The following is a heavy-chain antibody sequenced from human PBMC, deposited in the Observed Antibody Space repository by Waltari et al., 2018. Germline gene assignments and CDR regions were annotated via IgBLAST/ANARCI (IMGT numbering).Heavy chain of an antibody. CDR2: IIPIFGTA. CDR3: ASISGITGTIDFDY. D-gene: IGHD1-20*01. V-gene: IGHV1-69*01. Sequence: QVQLVQSGAEVKKPGSSVKVSCQASGGTFSSYAISWVRQAPGQGLEWMGGIIPIFGTANYAQKFQGRVTITADESTSTAYMELSSLRSEDTAVYYCASISGITGTIDFDYWGQGTLVTVSS. J-gene: IGHJ4*02. CDR1: GGTFSSYA.